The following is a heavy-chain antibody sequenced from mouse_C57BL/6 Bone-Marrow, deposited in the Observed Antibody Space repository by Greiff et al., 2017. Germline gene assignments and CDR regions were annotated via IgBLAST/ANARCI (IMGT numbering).Heavy chain of an antibody. J-gene: IGHJ2*01. D-gene: IGHD2-4*01. CDR2: ISDGGSYT. V-gene: IGHV5-4*01. CDR3: ARMRAYDYALDY. Sequence: EVQLVESGGGLVKPGGSLKLSCAASGFTFSIYAMSWVRQTPEKRLGWVATISDGGSYTYYPDNVKGRFTISRDNAKNNLYLQMSHLKSEDTAMYYCARMRAYDYALDYWGQGTTLTVSS. CDR1: GFTFSIYA.